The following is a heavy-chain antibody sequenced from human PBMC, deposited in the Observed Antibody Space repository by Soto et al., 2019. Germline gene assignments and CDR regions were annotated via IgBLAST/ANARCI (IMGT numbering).Heavy chain of an antibody. V-gene: IGHV4-30-2*01. CDR2: IYHSGST. J-gene: IGHJ4*02. Sequence: LQLQESGSGLVKPSQTLSLTCAVSGGSISSGGYSWSWIRQPPGKGLEWIGYIYHSGSTDYNPSLKSRVTISIDRSKNQFSLKLSSVTAADTAVYYCARGDPYYFDSSGYPPDYWGQGTLVTVSS. D-gene: IGHD3-22*01. CDR3: ARGDPYYFDSSGYPPDY. CDR1: GGSISSGGYS.